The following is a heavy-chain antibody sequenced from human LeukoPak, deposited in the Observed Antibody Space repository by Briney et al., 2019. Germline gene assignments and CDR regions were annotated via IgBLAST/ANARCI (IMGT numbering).Heavy chain of an antibody. CDR1: GYTFTSYA. V-gene: IGHV1-3*01. CDR2: INAGNGNT. CDR3: ARGLGARDFDY. Sequence: ASVKVSCKASGYTFTSYAMHWVRQAPGQRLEWMGWINAGNGNTKYSQKFQGRVTITRGTSASTAYMELSSLRSEDTAVYYCARGLGARDFDYWGQGTLVTVSS. D-gene: IGHD1-26*01. J-gene: IGHJ4*02.